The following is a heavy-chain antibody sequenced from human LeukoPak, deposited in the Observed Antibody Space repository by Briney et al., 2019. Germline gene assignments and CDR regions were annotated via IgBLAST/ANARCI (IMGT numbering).Heavy chain of an antibody. J-gene: IGHJ4*02. Sequence: PGGSLRPSCAASGFTFSSYAMHWVRQAPGKGLEYVSAISSNGGSTYYANSVKGRFTISRDNSKNTLYLQMGSLRAEDMAVYYCARDGPYYYDSSGYFSARGVFDYWGQGTLVTVSS. V-gene: IGHV3-64*01. CDR3: ARDGPYYYDSSGYFSARGVFDY. D-gene: IGHD3-22*01. CDR2: ISSNGGST. CDR1: GFTFSSYA.